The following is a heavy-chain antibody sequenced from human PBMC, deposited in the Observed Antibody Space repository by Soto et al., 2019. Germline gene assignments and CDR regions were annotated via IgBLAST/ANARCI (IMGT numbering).Heavy chain of an antibody. V-gene: IGHV3-53*04. D-gene: IGHD3-10*01. CDR3: ARDGPYYYSSRMDV. Sequence: EVQLVESGGGLVQPGGSLRLSCVASGIPVSSNYMTWVRQAPGKGLEWVSVLHSGGDTYYANSVKGRFTISRHDYTKTLFLQMNSLTAEDTDVYYCARDGPYYYSSRMDVWGQGTTVTVSS. CDR1: GIPVSSNY. CDR2: LHSGGDT. J-gene: IGHJ6*02.